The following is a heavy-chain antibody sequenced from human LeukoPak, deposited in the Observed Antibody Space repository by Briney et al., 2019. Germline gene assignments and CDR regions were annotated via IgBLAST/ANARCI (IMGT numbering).Heavy chain of an antibody. CDR2: FYYSGTT. Sequence: SDTLSLTCTVSGGSISSSSYYWSWIRQSPGKGLEWIGSFYYSGTTYYNPSLESRVTISDDMSRNRFSLMLTSVTAADMAIYYCARHISDYFYYYMDVWGTGTTVIVSS. CDR1: GGSISSSSYY. J-gene: IGHJ6*03. V-gene: IGHV4-39*01. CDR3: ARHISDYFYYYMDV.